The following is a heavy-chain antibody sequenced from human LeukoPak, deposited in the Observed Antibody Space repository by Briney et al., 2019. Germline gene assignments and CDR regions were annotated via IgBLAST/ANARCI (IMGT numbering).Heavy chain of an antibody. CDR3: AKDMGIDL. CDR2: IYTSGTT. D-gene: IGHD2-15*01. CDR1: GFSVSNNY. Sequence: GGSLRLSCAASGFSVSNNYVNWVRQARGKGLEWVAVIYTSGTTKSADSVKGTFTISRDNSKNTVFLQMTGLRPEDTAVYYCAKDMGIDLWGQGTLVTVFS. V-gene: IGHV3-66*01. J-gene: IGHJ5*02.